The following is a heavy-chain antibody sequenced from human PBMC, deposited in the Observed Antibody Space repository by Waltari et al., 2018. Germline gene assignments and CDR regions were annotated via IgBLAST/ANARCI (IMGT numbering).Heavy chain of an antibody. CDR1: GGPLSSYA. J-gene: IGHJ4*02. D-gene: IGHD2-15*01. V-gene: IGHV1-69*12. Sequence: QVQLVQSGAEVKKPGSSVKVSCKASGGPLSSYAISGVRPAPGQGLEWMGGIIPIFGTANYAQKFQGRVTITADESTSTAYMELSSLRSEDTAVYYCARDGRYCSGGSCYQLNFDYWGQGTLVTVSS. CDR2: IIPIFGTA. CDR3: ARDGRYCSGGSCYQLNFDY.